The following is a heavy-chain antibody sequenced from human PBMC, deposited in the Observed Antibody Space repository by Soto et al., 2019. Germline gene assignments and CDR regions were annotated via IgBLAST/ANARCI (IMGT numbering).Heavy chain of an antibody. V-gene: IGHV4-31*03. CDR1: GGSISSGGYY. CDR2: IYYSGST. J-gene: IGHJ5*02. D-gene: IGHD6-6*01. Sequence: PSETLSLTCTVSGGSISSGGYYWSWIRQHPGKGLEWIGYIYYSGSTYYNPSLKSRVTISVDTSKNQFSLKLSSVTAADTAVYYCASERRGSSSSRVGLPLNWFDPWGQGTLVTVSS. CDR3: ASERRGSSSSRVGLPLNWFDP.